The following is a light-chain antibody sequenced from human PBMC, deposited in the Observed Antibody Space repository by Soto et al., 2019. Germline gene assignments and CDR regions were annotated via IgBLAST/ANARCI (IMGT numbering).Light chain of an antibody. J-gene: IGKJ5*01. CDR3: QQYNIWRSIT. CDR2: DIS. Sequence: EIVVPQSPAPLSVSPGERSTLSCMASQSVGNKVAWYQHKPGQTPRLIIYDISTRAAGVPARFSGSGYGTDFTLTISSLQSEDFAVYYCQQYNIWRSITFGQGTRLEI. V-gene: IGKV3-15*01. CDR1: QSVGNK.